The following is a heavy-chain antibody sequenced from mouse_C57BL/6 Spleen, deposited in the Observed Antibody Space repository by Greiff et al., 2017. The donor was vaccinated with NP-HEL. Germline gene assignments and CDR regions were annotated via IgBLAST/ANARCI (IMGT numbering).Heavy chain of an antibody. CDR1: GYTFTDYN. CDR2: INPNNGGT. V-gene: IGHV1-18*01. CDR3: ARGGMGEYYYAMDY. J-gene: IGHJ4*01. Sequence: EVQLQQSGPELVKPGASVKIPCKASGYTFTDYNMDWVKQSHGKSLEWIGDINPNNGGTIYNQKFKGKATLTVDKSSSTAYMELRSLTSEDTAVYYCARGGMGEYYYAMDYWGQGTSVTVSS.